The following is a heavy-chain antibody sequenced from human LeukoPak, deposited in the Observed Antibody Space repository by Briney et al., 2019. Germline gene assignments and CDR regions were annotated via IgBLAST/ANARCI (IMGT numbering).Heavy chain of an antibody. Sequence: GGSLRLSCAASGFTFSSYAMSWVRQAPGKGLEWVSAISGSGGSTYYADSVKGRFTISRDNSKNTLYLQMNSLRAEDTAVYYCAKVEDSSGWYAHYYYGMDVWGQGTTVTVSS. J-gene: IGHJ6*02. CDR2: ISGSGGST. CDR1: GFTFSSYA. D-gene: IGHD6-19*01. CDR3: AKVEDSSGWYAHYYYGMDV. V-gene: IGHV3-23*01.